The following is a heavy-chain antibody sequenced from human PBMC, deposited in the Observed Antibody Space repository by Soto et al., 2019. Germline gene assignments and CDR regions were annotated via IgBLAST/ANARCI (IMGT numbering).Heavy chain of an antibody. V-gene: IGHV3-66*01. Sequence: EVQLVESGGGLVQPGGSLRLSCAASGFTVSSNHMSWVRKAPGKGLEWVSLIYSGGSTYYADSVKGRFTFSRDNSQNTLYLQMNSLRAEDTAVYYCAGPGVQHRHWGQLTLLTVSS. J-gene: IGHJ4*02. CDR2: IYSGGST. CDR3: AGPGVQHRH. CDR1: GFTVSSNH. D-gene: IGHD3-10*01.